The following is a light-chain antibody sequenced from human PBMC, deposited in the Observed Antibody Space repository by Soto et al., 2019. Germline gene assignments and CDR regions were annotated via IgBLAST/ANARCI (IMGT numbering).Light chain of an antibody. Sequence: DIQMTQSPSTLAASVGDRVAIPCRASQSINSWLAWWRWDPREAPTRLIYDAASREGGVPSRFSGSGSGTEFTLIITSLQPEDFATYYCQQYESSSPTFGQGTKVDIK. V-gene: IGKV1-5*01. J-gene: IGKJ1*01. CDR3: QQYESSSPT. CDR2: DAA. CDR1: QSINSW.